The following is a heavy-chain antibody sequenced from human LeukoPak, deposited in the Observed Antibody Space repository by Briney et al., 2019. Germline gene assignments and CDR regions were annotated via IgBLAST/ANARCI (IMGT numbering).Heavy chain of an antibody. CDR1: GLTFSSYG. J-gene: IGHJ5*02. CDR3: AKARPYYYGSGSYYPNWFDP. V-gene: IGHV3-30*18. CDR2: ISYDGSNK. Sequence: GGSLRLSCAASGLTFSSYGMHWVRQAPGKGLEWVAVISYDGSNKYYADSVKGRFTISRDNSKNTLYLQMNSLRAEDTAVYYCAKARPYYYGSGSYYPNWFDPWGQGTLVTVSS. D-gene: IGHD3-10*01.